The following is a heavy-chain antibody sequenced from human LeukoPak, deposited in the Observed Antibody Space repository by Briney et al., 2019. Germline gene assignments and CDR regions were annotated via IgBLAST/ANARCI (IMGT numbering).Heavy chain of an antibody. Sequence: ASVKVSCKASGYTFTGYYMHWVRQAPGQGLEWMGRIIPTFGTANYAQKFQGRVTITTDESTSTAYMELSSLRSEDTAVYYCARAVAGTVWFDPWGQGTLVTVSS. CDR3: ARAVAGTVWFDP. V-gene: IGHV1-69*05. D-gene: IGHD6-19*01. CDR2: IIPTFGTA. J-gene: IGHJ5*02. CDR1: GYTFTGYY.